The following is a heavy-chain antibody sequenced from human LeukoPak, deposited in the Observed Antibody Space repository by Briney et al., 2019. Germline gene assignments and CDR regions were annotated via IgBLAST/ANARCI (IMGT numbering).Heavy chain of an antibody. D-gene: IGHD4-17*01. V-gene: IGHV4-31*03. J-gene: IGHJ3*02. CDR2: IYYSGST. Sequence: SETLSLTCTVSGGSISSGGYYWSWIRQHPGKGLEWIGYIYYSGSTYYNPSLKSRVIISVDTSKNQFSLKLSSVTAADTAVYYCARVLPHRHLRYGYYGRRGYAFDIWGQGTMVTVSS. CDR1: GGSISSGGYY. CDR3: ARVLPHRHLRYGYYGRRGYAFDI.